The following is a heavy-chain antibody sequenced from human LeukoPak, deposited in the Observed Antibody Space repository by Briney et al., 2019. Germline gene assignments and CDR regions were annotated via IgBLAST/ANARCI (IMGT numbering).Heavy chain of an antibody. CDR1: GYTFTSYG. D-gene: IGHD6-13*01. CDR3: ARDGYSSSYYYYGMDV. Sequence: GASVKFSCKASGYTFTSYGISWVRQAPGQGLEWMGWISAYNGNTNYAQKLQGRVTMTTDTSTSTAYMELRSLRSDDTAVYYCARDGYSSSYYYYGMDVWGQGTTVTVSS. CDR2: ISAYNGNT. J-gene: IGHJ6*02. V-gene: IGHV1-18*01.